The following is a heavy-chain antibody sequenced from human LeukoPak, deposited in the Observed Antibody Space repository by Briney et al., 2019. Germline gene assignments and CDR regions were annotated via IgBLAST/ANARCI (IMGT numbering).Heavy chain of an antibody. D-gene: IGHD3-16*01. V-gene: IGHV4-39*07. CDR1: GGSISSSSYY. Sequence: SETLSLTCTVSGGSISSSSYYWGWIRQPPGRGLEWIGSIYYSGSTFYKPSLKSRVTISIDTSKNQFSLKLSSVTAADTAVYYCAREETSTVWDWGQGTLVTVSS. J-gene: IGHJ4*02. CDR2: IYYSGST. CDR3: AREETSTVWD.